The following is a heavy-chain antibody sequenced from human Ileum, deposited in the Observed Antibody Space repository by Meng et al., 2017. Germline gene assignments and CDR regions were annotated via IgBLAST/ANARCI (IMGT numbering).Heavy chain of an antibody. D-gene: IGHD3-3*01. Sequence: VGSGGGLVQPGGSRSLSVAAFGFTFSGPYRDWVRQAPGKGLEWVARVRNKENGYSTGYAASVEGRFTISRDDSKNSLYLQMNSLTTEDTAVYYCARGDFRVNWGQGTLVTVSS. CDR1: GFTFSGPY. CDR2: VRNKENGYST. V-gene: IGHV3-72*01. J-gene: IGHJ4*02. CDR3: ARGDFRVN.